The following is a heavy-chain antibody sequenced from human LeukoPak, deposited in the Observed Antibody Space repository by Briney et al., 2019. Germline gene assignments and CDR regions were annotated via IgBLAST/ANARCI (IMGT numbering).Heavy chain of an antibody. Sequence: SVKVSCKASGGTFSSYAISWVRQAPGQGLEWMGRIIPIFGIANYAQKVQGRVKITAHKSPSTAFMQLRSLRSEDTAVYYCARDSGSHSPYFDYWGQGTLVTVSS. J-gene: IGHJ4*02. CDR1: GGTFSSYA. CDR3: ARDSGSHSPYFDY. D-gene: IGHD1-26*01. CDR2: IIPIFGIA. V-gene: IGHV1-69*04.